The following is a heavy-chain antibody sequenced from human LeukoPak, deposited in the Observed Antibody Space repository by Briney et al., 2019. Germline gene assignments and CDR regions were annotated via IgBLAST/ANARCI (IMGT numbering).Heavy chain of an antibody. J-gene: IGHJ4*02. CDR1: GGSIRSYY. CDR2: IYYSGST. D-gene: IGHD4-17*01. Sequence: SETLSLTCGVSGGSIRSYYWSWIRQPPGKGLEWIGYIYYSGSTNYNPSLKSRVSISVDTSKNQFSLKLSSVTAADTAVYYCARTGSTVTMLYPFDHWGQGTLVTVSS. CDR3: ARTGSTVTMLYPFDH. V-gene: IGHV4-59*01.